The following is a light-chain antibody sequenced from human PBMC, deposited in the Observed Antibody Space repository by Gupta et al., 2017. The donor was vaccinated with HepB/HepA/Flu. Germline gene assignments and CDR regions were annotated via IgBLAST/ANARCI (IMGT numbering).Light chain of an antibody. Sequence: QSALTQPPPVSGSPGQSVTIPCTGPSSDVGSYNRVSWYQQPPGTAPKLIIYEVSNRPSGVPDRFSGSKSGNTASLTISGLQAEDEADYYCTSYTTSSTFDVVFGGGTKLTVL. J-gene: IGLJ2*01. CDR3: TSYTTSSTFDVV. V-gene: IGLV2-18*02. CDR1: SSDVGSYNR. CDR2: EVS.